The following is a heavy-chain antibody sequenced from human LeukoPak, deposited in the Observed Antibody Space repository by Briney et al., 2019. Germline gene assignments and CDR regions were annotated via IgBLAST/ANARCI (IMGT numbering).Heavy chain of an antibody. CDR3: ARLPRYSSGHKDY. CDR2: IYYSGST. Sequence: SETLSLTCIVSGGSIGDYYWSWIRQPPGKGLEWIGSIYYSGSTYYNPSLKSRVTISVDTSKNQFSLKLSSVTAADTAVYYCARLPRYSSGHKDYWGQGTLVTVSS. V-gene: IGHV4-39*07. J-gene: IGHJ4*02. CDR1: GGSIGDYY. D-gene: IGHD6-19*01.